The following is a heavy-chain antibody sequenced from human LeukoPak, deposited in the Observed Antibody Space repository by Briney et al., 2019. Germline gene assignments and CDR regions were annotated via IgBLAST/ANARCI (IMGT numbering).Heavy chain of an antibody. CDR3: ARVPIYSGYDSEFADY. D-gene: IGHD5-12*01. Sequence: GASVKVSCKASGYTFTGYYMHWVRQAPGQGLEWMGWINPNSGGTNYAQKFQGRVTMTRDTSISTAYMELSRLRSDDTAVYYCARVPIYSGYDSEFADYWGQGTLVTVSS. CDR1: GYTFTGYY. CDR2: INPNSGGT. J-gene: IGHJ4*02. V-gene: IGHV1-2*02.